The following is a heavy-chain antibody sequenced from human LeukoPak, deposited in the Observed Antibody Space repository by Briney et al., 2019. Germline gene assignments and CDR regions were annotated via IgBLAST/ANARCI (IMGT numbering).Heavy chain of an antibody. V-gene: IGHV1-69*04. CDR1: GGTFSSYA. D-gene: IGHD1-26*01. CDR3: ARDKGGSYSNWFDP. J-gene: IGHJ5*02. CDR2: IIPILGIA. Sequence: SVKVSCTASGGTFSSYAISWVRQAPGQGLEWMGRIIPILGIANYAQKFQGRVTITADKSTSTAYMELSSLRSEDTAVYYCARDKGGSYSNWFDPWGQGTLVTVSS.